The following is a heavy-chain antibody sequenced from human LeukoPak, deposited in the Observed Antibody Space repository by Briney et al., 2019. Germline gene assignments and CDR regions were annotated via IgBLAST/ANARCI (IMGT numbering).Heavy chain of an antibody. CDR2: ISGSGGST. V-gene: IGHV3-23*01. CDR3: AKRRGYSYAADDAFDI. CDR1: GFTFSINA. D-gene: IGHD5-18*01. Sequence: PGGSLRLSCAASGFTFSINAMSWVRQAQGKGLEWVSVISGSGGSTYTADSVKGHFTISRDNSRNTLYLQMNSLRAEDTAVYFCAKRRGYSYAADDAFDIWGQGTVVIVSS. J-gene: IGHJ3*02.